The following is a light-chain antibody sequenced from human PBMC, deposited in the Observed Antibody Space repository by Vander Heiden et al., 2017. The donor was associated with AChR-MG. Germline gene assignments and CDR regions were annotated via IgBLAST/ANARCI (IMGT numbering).Light chain of an antibody. CDR2: CAS. J-gene: IGKJ4*01. V-gene: IGKV3-20*01. CDR1: QSVSNSY. CDR3: QQYGSSPLT. Sequence: ESVLTQSPGTLSLSPGERDTLSCSASQSVSNSYLAWYQQKPGQAPRLLIYCASSRATGVPDRFSGSGSGTDFTLTISRLEPEDFAVYYCQQYGSSPLTFGGGTKVEIK.